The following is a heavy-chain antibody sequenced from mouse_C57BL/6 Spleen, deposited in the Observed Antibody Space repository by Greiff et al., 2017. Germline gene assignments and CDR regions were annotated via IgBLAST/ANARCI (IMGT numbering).Heavy chain of an antibody. CDR2: IHPNSGST. V-gene: IGHV1-64*01. CDR3: ARDGSSYSDYAMDY. Sequence: VQLQQPGAELVKPGASVKLSCKASGYTFTSYWMHWVKQRPGQGLEWIGMIHPNSGSTNYNEKFKSKATLTVDKSSSTAYMQLSSLTSEDSAVXYCARDGSSYSDYAMDYWGQGTSVTVSS. D-gene: IGHD1-1*01. J-gene: IGHJ4*01. CDR1: GYTFTSYW.